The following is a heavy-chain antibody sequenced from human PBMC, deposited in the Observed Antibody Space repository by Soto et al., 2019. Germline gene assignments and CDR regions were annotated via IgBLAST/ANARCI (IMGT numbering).Heavy chain of an antibody. CDR1: GGGNLRDYR. J-gene: IGHJ5*02. D-gene: IGHD3-16*02. CDR3: ATTNSPMITFGGVIVIGWFDP. CDR2: IIPKLGSA. V-gene: IGHV1-69*13. Sequence: ASVKVSCKASGGGNLRDYRTTWVRRAPGQGLEWMGGIIPKLGSANYAQKFQGRVTITADESTNSVYMELRSLRSDDTAVYYCATTNSPMITFGGVIVIGWFDPWGQGTLVTVSS.